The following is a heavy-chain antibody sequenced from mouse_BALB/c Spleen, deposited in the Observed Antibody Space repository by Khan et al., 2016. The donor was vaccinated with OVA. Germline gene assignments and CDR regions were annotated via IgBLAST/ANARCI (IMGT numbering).Heavy chain of an antibody. CDR1: GFNIKDTY. Sequence: VQLKQSGAELVKPGASVKVSCTASGFNIKDTYMHWLKQRPEQGLEWIGRIDPANGNTKYDPTFQGKATITADTSSNTAYLQLSSLTSEDTAVYYCARDYWDVFAYWGQGTLVTVSA. CDR2: IDPANGNT. D-gene: IGHD4-1*01. J-gene: IGHJ3*01. CDR3: ARDYWDVFAY. V-gene: IGHV14-3*02.